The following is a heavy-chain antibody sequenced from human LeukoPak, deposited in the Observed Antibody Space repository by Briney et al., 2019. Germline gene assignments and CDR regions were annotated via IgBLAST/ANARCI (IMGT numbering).Heavy chain of an antibody. CDR3: ARTNYDSGTYGEDY. CDR2: VHHGGSS. D-gene: IGHD3-10*01. CDR1: GGSISSGDYY. V-gene: IGHV4-39*07. Sequence: PSETLSLTCTVSGGSISSGDYYWSWIRQPPGKGLEWIGEVHHGGSSNYNPSLESRVTISVDMAKNQFSLKLTSVTAADTAVYYCARTNYDSGTYGEDYWGQGTLVTVSS. J-gene: IGHJ4*02.